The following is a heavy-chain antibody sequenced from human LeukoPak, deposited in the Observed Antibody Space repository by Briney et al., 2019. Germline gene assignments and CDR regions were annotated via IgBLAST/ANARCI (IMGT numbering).Heavy chain of an antibody. D-gene: IGHD3-9*01. J-gene: IGHJ4*02. CDR1: GFSFSSFA. CDR3: AKCARIDWLPIDY. CDR2: ISGSGGST. V-gene: IGHV3-23*01. Sequence: PGGSLRLSCAASGFSFSSFAMSWVRQAPRKGLEWVSGISGSGGSTYYADFVKGRFTISRDNSKNTLYLQMNSLRAEDTAVYYCAKCARIDWLPIDYWGQGTLVTVSS.